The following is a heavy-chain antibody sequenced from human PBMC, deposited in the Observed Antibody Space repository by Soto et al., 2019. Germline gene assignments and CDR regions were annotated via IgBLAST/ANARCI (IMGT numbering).Heavy chain of an antibody. V-gene: IGHV3-15*01. D-gene: IGHD3-3*01. CDR2: IKSKTDGGTT. CDR3: TTDLGFGVVPDYYYYYMDV. Sequence: GGSLRLSCAASGFTFSNAWMSWVRQAPGKGLEWVGRIKSKTDGGTTDYAAPVKGRFTISRDDSKNTLYLQMNSLKTEDTAVYYCTTDLGFGVVPDYYYYYMDVWGKGTTVTVSS. J-gene: IGHJ6*03. CDR1: GFTFSNAW.